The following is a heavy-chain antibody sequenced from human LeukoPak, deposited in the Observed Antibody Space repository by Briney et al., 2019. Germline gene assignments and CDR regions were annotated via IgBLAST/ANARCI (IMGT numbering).Heavy chain of an antibody. CDR1: GGSISSYY. CDR3: ARGYGIGAFDI. J-gene: IGHJ3*02. CDR2: IYYSGST. V-gene: IGHV4-59*01. Sequence: SETLSLTCTVSGGSISSYYWIWIRQPPGKGREWIGYIYYSGSTNYNPSLKSRVTISVDTSKNQFSLKVSSVTAADTAVYYCARGYGIGAFDIWGQGTMVTVSS. D-gene: IGHD5-12*01.